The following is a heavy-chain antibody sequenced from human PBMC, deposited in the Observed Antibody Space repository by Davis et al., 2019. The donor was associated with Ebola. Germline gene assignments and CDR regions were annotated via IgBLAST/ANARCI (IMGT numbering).Heavy chain of an antibody. D-gene: IGHD3-10*01. Sequence: PGGSLRLSCAASGFTFDDYAMHWVRQAPGKGLEWVSGISWNSGSIGYADSVKGRFTISRDNAKNSLYLQMNSLRAEDTALYYCAKQMVREVIPYYYYYGMDVWGQGTTVTVSS. CDR2: ISWNSGSI. J-gene: IGHJ6*02. V-gene: IGHV3-9*01. CDR1: GFTFDDYA. CDR3: AKQMVREVIPYYYYYGMDV.